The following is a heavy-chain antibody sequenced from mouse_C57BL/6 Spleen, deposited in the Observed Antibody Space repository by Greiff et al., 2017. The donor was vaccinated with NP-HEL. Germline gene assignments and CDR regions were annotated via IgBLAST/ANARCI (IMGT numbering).Heavy chain of an antibody. CDR1: GFTFSDYG. D-gene: IGHD2-1*01. Sequence: EVQRVESGGGLVKPGGSLKLSCAASGFTFSDYGMHWVRQAPEKGLEWVAYISSGSSTIYYADTVKGRFTISRDNAKNTLFLQMTSLRSEDTAMYYCAWELRGYAMDYWGQGTSVTVSS. CDR2: ISSGSSTI. CDR3: AWELRGYAMDY. J-gene: IGHJ4*01. V-gene: IGHV5-17*01.